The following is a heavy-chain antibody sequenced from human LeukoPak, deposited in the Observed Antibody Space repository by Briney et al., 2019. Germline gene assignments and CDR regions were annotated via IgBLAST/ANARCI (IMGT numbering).Heavy chain of an antibody. CDR3: AGATDYGDYLDY. CDR2: IYYSGST. J-gene: IGHJ4*02. V-gene: IGHV4-59*01. D-gene: IGHD4-17*01. Sequence: SETLSFTCTVSGGSISSYYWSWIRQPPGKGLEWIGYIYYSGSTNYNPSLKSRVTISVDTSKNQFSLKLSSMTAADTAVYYCAGATDYGDYLDYWGQGTLVTVSS. CDR1: GGSISSYY.